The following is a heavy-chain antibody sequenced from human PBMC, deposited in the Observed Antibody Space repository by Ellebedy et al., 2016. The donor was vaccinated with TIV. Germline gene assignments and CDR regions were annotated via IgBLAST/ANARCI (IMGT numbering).Heavy chain of an antibody. CDR1: GYTFTSYY. V-gene: IGHV1-46*01. CDR3: ARNANSGLDY. Sequence: ASVKVSXXASGYTFTSYYIHWVRQAPGQGLEWMGMINPSGGSTSYALKFQGRVTMTRDTSTSTIYMELSSLRSEDTAVYYCARNANSGLDYWGQGTLVTVSS. D-gene: IGHD1-26*01. CDR2: INPSGGST. J-gene: IGHJ4*02.